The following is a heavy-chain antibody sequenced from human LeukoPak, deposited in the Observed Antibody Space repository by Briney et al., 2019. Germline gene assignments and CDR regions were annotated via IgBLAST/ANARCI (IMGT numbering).Heavy chain of an antibody. D-gene: IGHD5-18*01. CDR2: ISYGGSNK. J-gene: IGHJ2*01. CDR3: AKPGRNSEYSYDPWYFDL. V-gene: IGHV3-30*18. Sequence: PGGSLRLSCAASGFTFSSYGMHWVRQAPGKGLEWVAIISYGGSNKYYADSVKGRFTISRDNSKNTLYLQMNSLRAEDTAVYYCAKPGRNSEYSYDPWYFDLWGRGTLVTVSS. CDR1: GFTFSSYG.